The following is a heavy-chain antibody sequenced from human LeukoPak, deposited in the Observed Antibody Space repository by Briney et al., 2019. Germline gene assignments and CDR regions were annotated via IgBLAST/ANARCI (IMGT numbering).Heavy chain of an antibody. D-gene: IGHD3-22*01. V-gene: IGHV4-39*01. CDR1: GGSISSSSYY. J-gene: IGHJ4*02. CDR2: IYYSGST. Sequence: SETLSLTCTVSGGSISSSSYYWGWIRQPPGKGLEWIGSIYYSGSTYYNPSLKSRVTISVDTSKNQFSLKLSSVTAADTAVYYCARWGGKMIVYYFDYWGQGTLVTVSS. CDR3: ARWGGKMIVYYFDY.